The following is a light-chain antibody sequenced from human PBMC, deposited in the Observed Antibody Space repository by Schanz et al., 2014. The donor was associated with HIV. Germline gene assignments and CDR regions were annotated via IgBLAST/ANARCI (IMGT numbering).Light chain of an antibody. J-gene: IGLJ1*01. Sequence: QSVLTQPPSASGTPGQRVTISCSGSSSSIKTNTVNWFRHLPGTAPKLLIHSSYHRPSGVPDRFSGSTSDTLASLAISGLQSEDEADYYCSSYTSSNTEVFGTGTKLTVL. CDR2: SSY. V-gene: IGLV1-44*01. CDR3: SSYTSSNTEV. CDR1: SSSIKTNT.